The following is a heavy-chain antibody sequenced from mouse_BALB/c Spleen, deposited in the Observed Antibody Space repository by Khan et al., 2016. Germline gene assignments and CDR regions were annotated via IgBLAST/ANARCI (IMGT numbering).Heavy chain of an antibody. J-gene: IGHJ2*01. V-gene: IGHV5-6-3*01. CDR1: GFTFSSYG. CDR3: ARMARTIN. CDR2: INSNGGST. Sequence: EVELVEPGGGLVQPGGSLKLSCAASGFTFSSYGMSWVRQTPDKRLELVATINSNGGSTYYPDSVKGRFTISRDNAKNTPYLQLSSLKSEDTAMYYCARMARTINWGQGTTLTVSS.